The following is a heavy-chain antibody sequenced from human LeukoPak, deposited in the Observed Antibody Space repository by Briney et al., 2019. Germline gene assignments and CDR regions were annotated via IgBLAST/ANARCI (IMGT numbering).Heavy chain of an antibody. V-gene: IGHV4-59*01. CDR3: ARVGHYYGSGSYSSLDY. CDR1: GASISSYY. J-gene: IGHJ4*02. Sequence: SETLSLTCTVSGASISSYYWSWIRQPPGKGLEWIGYIDYSGSTNYNPSLKSRVTISVDTSKNQFSLKLSSVTAADTAVYYCARVGHYYGSGSYSSLDYWGQGTLVTVSS. D-gene: IGHD3-10*01. CDR2: IDYSGST.